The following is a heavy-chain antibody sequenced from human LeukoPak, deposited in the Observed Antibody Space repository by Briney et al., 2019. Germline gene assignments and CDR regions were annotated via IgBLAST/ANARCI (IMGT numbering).Heavy chain of an antibody. V-gene: IGHV3-30*03. Sequence: GTSLRLSCVASAFTFSDHGMDWVRQAPGKELEWVAVIAADGGVKHYADSVKGRFTLSRDNSKNTLFLQMNSLSVEDTAVYYCAREATWGQWYFDHWGQGTPVTVSS. CDR3: AREATWGQWYFDH. CDR1: AFTFSDHG. CDR2: IAADGGVK. D-gene: IGHD2-15*01. J-gene: IGHJ4*02.